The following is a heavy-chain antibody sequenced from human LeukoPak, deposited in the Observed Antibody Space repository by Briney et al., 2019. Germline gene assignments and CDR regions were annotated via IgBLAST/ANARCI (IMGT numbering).Heavy chain of an antibody. V-gene: IGHV3-23*01. J-gene: IGHJ3*02. Sequence: PGGSLRLSCAVSGFTSSSYAMSWVRQAPGKGLEWVSAISGSGGSTYYADSVKGRFTISRDNSKNTLYLQMNSLRAEDTAVYYCAKDFFPSDSGAFDIWGQGTMVTVSS. CDR3: AKDFFPSDSGAFDI. D-gene: IGHD2-15*01. CDR2: ISGSGGST. CDR1: GFTSSSYA.